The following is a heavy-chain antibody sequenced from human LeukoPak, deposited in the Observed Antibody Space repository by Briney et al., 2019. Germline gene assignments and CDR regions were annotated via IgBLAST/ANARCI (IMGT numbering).Heavy chain of an antibody. CDR2: IYYSGST. D-gene: IGHD1-7*01. Sequence: SETLSLTCTVSGGSISSSSYYWGWIRQPPGKGLEWIGSIYYSGSTYYNPSLKSRVTISVDTSKNQFSLKLSSVTAADTAVYYCARDYEITGTKNWFDPWGQGTLVTVSS. CDR1: GGSISSSSYY. CDR3: ARDYEITGTKNWFDP. V-gene: IGHV4-39*07. J-gene: IGHJ5*02.